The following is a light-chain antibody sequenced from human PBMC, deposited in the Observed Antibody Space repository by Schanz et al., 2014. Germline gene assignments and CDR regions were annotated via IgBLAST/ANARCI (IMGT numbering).Light chain of an antibody. CDR3: SSYTTTSTLL. Sequence: QSALTQPASVSGSPGQSITISCTGTSSDVGGYNYVSWYQQHPGKAPKLMIYDVNNRPSGVSNRFSGSKSGNTASLTISGLQAEDEASYSCSSYTTTSTLLFGGGTKLTVL. J-gene: IGLJ2*01. V-gene: IGLV2-14*03. CDR2: DVN. CDR1: SSDVGGYNY.